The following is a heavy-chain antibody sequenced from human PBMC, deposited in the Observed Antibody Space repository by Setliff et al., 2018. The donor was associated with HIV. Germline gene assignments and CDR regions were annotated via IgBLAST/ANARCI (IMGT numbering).Heavy chain of an antibody. V-gene: IGHV7-4-1*02. D-gene: IGHD3-10*01. CDR1: GYTFNNYA. CDR2: INTNTGSP. Sequence: ASVKVSCKASGYTFNNYALYWVRQAPGQGFEWMGWINTNTGSPTYAQGFTRRFVFSLDPSVRTAYLQITGLKAEDTAVYYCARGGDRMQIWSRFPFDIWGQGTRVTVS. CDR3: ARGGDRMQIWSRFPFDI. J-gene: IGHJ3*02.